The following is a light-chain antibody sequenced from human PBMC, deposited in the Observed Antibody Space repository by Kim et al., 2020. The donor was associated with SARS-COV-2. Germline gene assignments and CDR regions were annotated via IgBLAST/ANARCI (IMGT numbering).Light chain of an antibody. CDR1: SLRSYY. CDR2: GKN. CDR3: NSRDSSGNHVV. V-gene: IGLV3-19*01. Sequence: LGSTVKITCQGDSLRSYYASWYQQKPGQAPVLVIYGKNNRPSGIPDRFSGSNSGNTASLTITGAQAEDEADYYCNSRDSSGNHVVFGGGTQLTVL. J-gene: IGLJ2*01.